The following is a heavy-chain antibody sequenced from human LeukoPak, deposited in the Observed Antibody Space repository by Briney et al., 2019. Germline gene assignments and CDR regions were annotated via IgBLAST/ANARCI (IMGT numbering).Heavy chain of an antibody. Sequence: GRSLRLSSAPSGFTFTSYGMQWDRHGPREGVGWVAVIGYNGINKYKANSVKDRFTITTDNSKNSPYLQMNSLRGKDTAVYYCAKDPGTLNYYYYYMDVWGKGTTVTVSS. J-gene: IGHJ6*03. CDR1: GFTFTSYG. CDR3: AKDPGTLNYYYYYMDV. D-gene: IGHD1-7*01. CDR2: IGYNGINK. V-gene: IGHV3-33*06.